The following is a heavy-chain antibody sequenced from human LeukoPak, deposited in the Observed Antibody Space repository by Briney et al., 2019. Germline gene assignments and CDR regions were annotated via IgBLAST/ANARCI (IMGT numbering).Heavy chain of an antibody. V-gene: IGHV1-2*02. D-gene: IGHD4-17*01. CDR1: GYTFTGHY. CDR2: INPNSGGT. J-gene: IGHJ4*02. Sequence: ASVKVSCKASGYTFTGHYMHWVRQAPGQGLEWMGWINPNSGGTNYAQKFQGRVTMTRDTSISTAYMELSRLRSDDTAVYYCARDRADPDYGDYVFAYWGQGTLVTVSS. CDR3: ARDRADPDYGDYVFAY.